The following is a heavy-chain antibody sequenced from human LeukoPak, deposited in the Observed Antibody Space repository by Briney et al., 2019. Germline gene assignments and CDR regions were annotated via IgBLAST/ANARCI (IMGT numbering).Heavy chain of an antibody. CDR2: IWDDGSHQ. V-gene: IGHV3-33*01. CDR3: ARDQYSSSSHLDSVDY. J-gene: IGHJ4*02. D-gene: IGHD6-6*01. Sequence: GGSLRLSCAASGFTFNRYGMHWVRQALGKGLEWVAIIWDDGSHQYYADSVKGRFTISRDNSKNTLHLQMNSLRAEDTAVYYCARDQYSSSSHLDSVDYWGQGTLVTVSS. CDR1: GFTFNRYG.